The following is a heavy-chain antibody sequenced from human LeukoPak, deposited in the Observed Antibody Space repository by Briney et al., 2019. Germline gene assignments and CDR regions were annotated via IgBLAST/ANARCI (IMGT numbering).Heavy chain of an antibody. J-gene: IGHJ4*02. CDR1: GFTFSSYA. CDR2: ISYDGSNK. D-gene: IGHD6-13*01. CDR3: ARDWYSGRWYGNTYDY. Sequence: GGSLRLSCAASGFTFSSYAMHWVRQAPGKGLEWVAVISYDGSNKYYADSVKGRFTISRDNSKDTLYLQMNSLRAEDTAVYFCARDWYSGRWYGNTYDYWGQGPLVTVSS. V-gene: IGHV3-30-3*01.